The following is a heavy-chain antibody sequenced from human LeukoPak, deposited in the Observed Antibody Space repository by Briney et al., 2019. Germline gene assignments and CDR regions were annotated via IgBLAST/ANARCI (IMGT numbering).Heavy chain of an antibody. CDR3: ARVKPRGYSGYEWNY. Sequence: ASVKVSCKASGYTFTGYYMHWVRQAPGQGLEWMGWINPNSGGTNYAQKFQGRVTMTRDTSISTAYMELSRLRSDDTAVYYCARVKPRGYSGYEWNYWGQGTLVTVSS. CDR2: INPNSGGT. J-gene: IGHJ4*02. D-gene: IGHD5-12*01. V-gene: IGHV1-2*02. CDR1: GYTFTGYY.